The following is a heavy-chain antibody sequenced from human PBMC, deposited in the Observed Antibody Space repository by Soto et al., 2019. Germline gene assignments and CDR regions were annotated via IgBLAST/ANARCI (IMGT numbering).Heavy chain of an antibody. CDR1: STYA. CDR3: AKERSSGWSFDY. V-gene: IGHV3-23*01. D-gene: IGHD6-19*01. CDR2: ISGSGDST. J-gene: IGHJ4*02. Sequence: EVQLLESGGGLXXXXXSLRLSCAASSTYAMNWVRQAPGKGLEWVSGISGSGDSTYYADSVKGRFTVARDNSKNTLYLQMNSLRAEDTAVFYCAKERSSGWSFDYWGQGTLVTVSS.